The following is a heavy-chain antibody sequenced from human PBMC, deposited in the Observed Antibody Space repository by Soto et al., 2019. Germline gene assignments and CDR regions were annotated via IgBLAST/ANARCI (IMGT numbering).Heavy chain of an antibody. CDR1: GFSFSLYT. CDR2: IGSSSNYI. Sequence: EVQLVESGGGLVKPGGSLRLSCAASGFSFSLYTMTWVRQAPGRGLEWVSSIGSSSNYIYYADSMKGRFTISRDNAKSSLYLQMNSLRADDTAVYYCAREAHFYSRSDVFDIWGQGTMVTVSS. D-gene: IGHD1-26*01. V-gene: IGHV3-21*02. J-gene: IGHJ3*02. CDR3: AREAHFYSRSDVFDI.